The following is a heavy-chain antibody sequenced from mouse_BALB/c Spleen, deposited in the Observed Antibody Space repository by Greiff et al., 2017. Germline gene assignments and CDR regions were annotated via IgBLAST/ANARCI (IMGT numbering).Heavy chain of an antibody. CDR3: ARVVYYDYLYYAMDD. J-gene: IGHJ4*01. Sequence: VKLVESGPGLVAPSQSLSITCTVSGFSLTGYGVNWVRQPPGKGLEWLGMIWGDGSTDYNSALKSRLSISKDNSKSQVFLKMNSLQTDDTARYYCARVVYYDYLYYAMDDWGQGTSVTVSS. V-gene: IGHV2-6-7*01. CDR1: GFSLTGYG. D-gene: IGHD2-4*01. CDR2: IWGDGST.